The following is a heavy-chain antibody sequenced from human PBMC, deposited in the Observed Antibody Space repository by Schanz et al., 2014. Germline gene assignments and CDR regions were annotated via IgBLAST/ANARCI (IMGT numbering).Heavy chain of an antibody. D-gene: IGHD3-9*01. Sequence: EVQLLASGGGLVQPGGSLRLSCAASGFGFSSYSMNWVRQAPGKGLEWVSYISGSSRTIYYADSMKGRFTVSRDNAENALYLQMTSLRAEDTAVYYCAKAADWPVTRFDPWGQGTLVTVSS. CDR2: ISGSSRTI. CDR3: AKAADWPVTRFDP. V-gene: IGHV3-48*01. CDR1: GFGFSSYS. J-gene: IGHJ5*02.